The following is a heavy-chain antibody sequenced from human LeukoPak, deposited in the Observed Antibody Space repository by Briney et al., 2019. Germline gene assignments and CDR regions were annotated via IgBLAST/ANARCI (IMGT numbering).Heavy chain of an antibody. D-gene: IGHD3-10*01. CDR2: IYPGDSDT. Sequence: GESLRISCKGFGYRFTNYWIGWVRQMPGKGLEWMGIIYPGDSDTRYSPSFQGQVTISADKSINTAYPQWSSLKASDTAMYYCVLAGSGSYYFDYWGQGILVTVSS. J-gene: IGHJ4*02. CDR3: VLAGSGSYYFDY. V-gene: IGHV5-51*01. CDR1: GYRFTNYW.